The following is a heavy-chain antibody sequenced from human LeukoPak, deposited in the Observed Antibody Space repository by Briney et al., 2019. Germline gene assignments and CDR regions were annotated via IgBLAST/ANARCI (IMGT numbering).Heavy chain of an antibody. D-gene: IGHD6-13*01. CDR3: ARDKEGDSSSWYASFDWFDP. CDR2: IYYSGNT. Sequence: SETLSLTCTVSGGSISTSSYYWGWIRQPPGKGLEWIGNIYYSGNTYYNPSLKSRVTISVDTSKNQFSLKLSSVTAADTAVYYCARDKEGDSSSWYASFDWFDPWGQGTLVTVSS. J-gene: IGHJ5*02. V-gene: IGHV4-39*07. CDR1: GGSISTSSYY.